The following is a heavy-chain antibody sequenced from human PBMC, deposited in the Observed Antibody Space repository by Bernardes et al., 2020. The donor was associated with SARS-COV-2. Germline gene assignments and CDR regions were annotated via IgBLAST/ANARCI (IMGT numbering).Heavy chain of an antibody. V-gene: IGHV3-30*04. D-gene: IGHD4-4*01. CDR2: ISYDGSNK. J-gene: IGHJ6*03. CDR1: GFTFSSYA. CDR3: AREMDPVTVTNYYYYYMDV. Sequence: GGSLRLSCAASGFTFSSYAMHWVRQAPGKGLEWVAVISYDGSNKYYADSVKGRFTISRDNSKNTLYLQMNSLRAEDTAVYYCAREMDPVTVTNYYYYYMDVWGKGTTVTVSS.